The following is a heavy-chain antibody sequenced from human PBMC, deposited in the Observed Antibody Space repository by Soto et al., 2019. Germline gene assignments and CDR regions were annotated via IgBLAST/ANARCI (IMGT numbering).Heavy chain of an antibody. V-gene: IGHV1-3*01. D-gene: IGHD5-18*01. CDR1: GFRFNNYA. J-gene: IGHJ6*02. Sequence: QVQLLQSGAEVKRPGASLKVSCKTSGFRFNNYAIHWVRQAPGQRLEWMGWIHGGNAATKYSQKFQGRVTLSRDISTKTVYMDLSRLSSEDTSLYYCASSVTEYSYDRLDVWGPGTTVTVSS. CDR3: ASSVTEYSYDRLDV. CDR2: IHGGNAAT.